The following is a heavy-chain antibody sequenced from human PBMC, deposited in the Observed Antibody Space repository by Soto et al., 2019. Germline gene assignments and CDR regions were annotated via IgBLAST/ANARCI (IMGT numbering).Heavy chain of an antibody. Sequence: PGGSRRLSCAASGFIFSSHLMHGVRQAPGKGLVWVSHIGPDGSSIRDADSVQGRFNISRDNARNKLYLQMNSLRDEDTAVYYCVRDNNWSYDYWGQGILVTVSS. CDR1: GFIFSSHL. CDR3: VRDNNWSYDY. CDR2: IGPDGSSI. D-gene: IGHD1-1*01. J-gene: IGHJ4*02. V-gene: IGHV3-74*01.